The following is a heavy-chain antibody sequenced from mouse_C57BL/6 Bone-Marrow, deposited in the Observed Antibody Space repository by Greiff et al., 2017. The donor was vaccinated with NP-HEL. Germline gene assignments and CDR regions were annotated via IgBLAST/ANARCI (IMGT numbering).Heavy chain of an antibody. CDR3: VSDLSNYVWFAY. Sequence: EVQRVESGGGLVQPKGSLKLSCAASGFTFNTYAMHWVRQAPGKGLEWVARIRSKSSNYATYYADSVKDRFTISRDDSQSMLYLQMNNLKTEDTAMYYCVSDLSNYVWFAYWGQGTLVTVSA. J-gene: IGHJ3*01. CDR1: GFTFNTYA. CDR2: IRSKSSNYAT. D-gene: IGHD2-5*01. V-gene: IGHV10-3*01.